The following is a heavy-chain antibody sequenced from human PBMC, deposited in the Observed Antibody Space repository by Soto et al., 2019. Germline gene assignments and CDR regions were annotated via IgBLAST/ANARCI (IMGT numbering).Heavy chain of an antibody. J-gene: IGHJ4*02. D-gene: IGHD3-3*01. CDR1: GFTFSSYA. Sequence: PGGSLRLSCAASGFTFSSYAMSWVRQAPGKGLEWVSAISGSGGSTYYADSVKGRFTISRDNSKNTLYLQMNSLRAEDTAVYYCAKVGYDFWSGYYQPFDYWGQGNLVTVSS. V-gene: IGHV3-23*01. CDR3: AKVGYDFWSGYYQPFDY. CDR2: ISGSGGST.